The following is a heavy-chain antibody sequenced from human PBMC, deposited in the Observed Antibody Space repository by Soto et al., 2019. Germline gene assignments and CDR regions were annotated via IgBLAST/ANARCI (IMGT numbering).Heavy chain of an antibody. CDR1: GFTLSSHG. V-gene: IGHV3-48*02. CDR2: ISGSGTST. D-gene: IGHD6-19*01. CDR3: ASPAVPDKHEFDY. J-gene: IGHJ4*02. Sequence: EVQLVESGGGLVRRGGSLRLSCVASGFTLSSHGLNWIRQSPGKGLEWLSYISGSGTSTYYADSVKGRFTISRDNAKNSLYLQMDSLRDEDTAVYYCASPAVPDKHEFDYWGQGTLVTVFS.